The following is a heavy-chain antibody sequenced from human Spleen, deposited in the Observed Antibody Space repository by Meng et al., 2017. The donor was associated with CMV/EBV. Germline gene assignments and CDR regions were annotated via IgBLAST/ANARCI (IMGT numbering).Heavy chain of an antibody. V-gene: IGHV3-21*01. CDR3: AREDGSYYYYYGMDV. CDR2: ISSSSSYI. J-gene: IGHJ6*02. CDR1: GFTFSSYW. Sequence: GESLKISCAASGFTFSSYWMSWVRQAPGKGLEWVSSISSSSSYIYYADSVKGRFTISRDNAKNSLYLQMNSLRAEDTAVYYCAREDGSYYYYYGMDVWGQGTTVTVSS. D-gene: IGHD1-26*01.